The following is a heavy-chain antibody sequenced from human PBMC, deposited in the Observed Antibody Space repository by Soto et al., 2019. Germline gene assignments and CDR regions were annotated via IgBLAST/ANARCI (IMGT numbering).Heavy chain of an antibody. CDR3: ARDQTTVRYYYYGMDV. J-gene: IGHJ6*02. CDR2: IYYSGST. Sequence: QVQLQESGPGLVKPSQTLSLTCTVSGGSISSGGYYWSWIRQHPGNGLEWIGYIYYSGSTYYNPSLKRRVTISVDTATNQCSLKLSSVTASDTAVYYCARDQTTVRYYYYGMDVWGQGNTVTVSS. V-gene: IGHV4-31*03. CDR1: GGSISSGGYY. D-gene: IGHD4-17*01.